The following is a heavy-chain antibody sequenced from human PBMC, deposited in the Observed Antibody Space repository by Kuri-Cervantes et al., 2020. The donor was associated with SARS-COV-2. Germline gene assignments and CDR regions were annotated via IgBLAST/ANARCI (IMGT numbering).Heavy chain of an antibody. CDR2: IYPGDSDT. V-gene: IGHV5-51*01. Sequence: GESLKISCKGSGYSFTSYWIGWVRQMPGKGLEWMGIIYPGDSDTRYSPSFQGQVTISADKSISTAYLQWSSLKASDTAMYYCARLDPWGVTNYYYYYIDVWGKETTVTVSS. CDR1: GYSFTSYW. J-gene: IGHJ6*03. D-gene: IGHD4-11*01. CDR3: ARLDPWGVTNYYYYYIDV.